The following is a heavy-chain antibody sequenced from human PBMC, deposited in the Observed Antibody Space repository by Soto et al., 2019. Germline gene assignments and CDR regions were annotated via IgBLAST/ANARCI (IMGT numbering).Heavy chain of an antibody. Sequence: QVQLVESGGGVVQPGRSLRLSCAASGFTFSSYGMHWVRQAPGKGLEWVAVISYDGSNKYYADSVKGRFTISRDNSKNTLYLQMNSLRAEDTAVYYCAKDRSGSYSSGPEDYWGQGTRVTVSS. CDR2: ISYDGSNK. CDR3: AKDRSGSYSSGPEDY. CDR1: GFTFSSYG. V-gene: IGHV3-30*18. J-gene: IGHJ4*02. D-gene: IGHD1-26*01.